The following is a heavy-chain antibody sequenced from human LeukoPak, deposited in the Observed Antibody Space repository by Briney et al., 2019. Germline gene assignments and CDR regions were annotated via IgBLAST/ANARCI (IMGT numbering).Heavy chain of an antibody. CDR3: ARGGDFWNNRWFDP. Sequence: PGGSLRLSCAASGFTFDDYGTSWVRQAPGKGPEWVSGINWNGGSTGYADSVKGRFTISRDNAKNSLYLQMNSLRAEDTALYYCARGGDFWNNRWFDPWGQGTLVTVSS. J-gene: IGHJ5*02. V-gene: IGHV3-20*04. CDR2: INWNGGST. D-gene: IGHD3-3*01. CDR1: GFTFDDYG.